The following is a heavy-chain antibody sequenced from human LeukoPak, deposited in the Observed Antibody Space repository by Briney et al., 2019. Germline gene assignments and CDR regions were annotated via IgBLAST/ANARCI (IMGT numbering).Heavy chain of an antibody. CDR2: INPSGGST. CDR3: ARAWVGLSSGYYGYWYFDL. Sequence: GASVKVSCKASGYTFTSYYMHWVRQAPGQGLEWMGIINPSGGSTSYAQKSQGRVTTTRDTSTSTVYMELSSLRSEDTAVYYCARAWVGLSSGYYGYWYFDLWGRGTLVTVSS. V-gene: IGHV1-46*01. D-gene: IGHD3-22*01. J-gene: IGHJ2*01. CDR1: GYTFTSYY.